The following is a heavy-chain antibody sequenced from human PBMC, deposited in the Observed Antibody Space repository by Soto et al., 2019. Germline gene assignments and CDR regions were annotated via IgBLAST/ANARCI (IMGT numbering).Heavy chain of an antibody. D-gene: IGHD3-10*01. V-gene: IGHV3-33*01. CDR2: IWYDGSNK. Sequence: GKGLEWVAVIWYDGSNKYYADSVKGRFTISRDNSKNTLYLQMNSLRAEDTAVYYCARYLSNNMVRDQDNWFGPCGQAT. CDR3: ARYLSNNMVRDQDNWFGP. J-gene: IGHJ5*02.